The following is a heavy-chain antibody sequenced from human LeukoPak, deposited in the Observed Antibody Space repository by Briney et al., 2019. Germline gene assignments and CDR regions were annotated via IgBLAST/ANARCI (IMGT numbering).Heavy chain of an antibody. Sequence: SVKVSCKASGGTFRSYAISWVRQAPGQGLEWMGGIIPIFGTTNYAQKLQGRVTMTTDTSTSTAYMELRSLRSDDTAVYYCARAIWFGGLYYYYMDVWGKGTTVTISS. D-gene: IGHD3-10*01. V-gene: IGHV1-69*05. CDR1: GGTFRSYA. CDR3: ARAIWFGGLYYYYMDV. CDR2: IIPIFGTT. J-gene: IGHJ6*03.